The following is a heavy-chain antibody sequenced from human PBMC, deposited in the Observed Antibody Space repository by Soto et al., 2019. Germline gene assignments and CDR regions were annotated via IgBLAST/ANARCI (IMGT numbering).Heavy chain of an antibody. CDR1: GGTFSSYG. CDR2: ITPLSGTA. J-gene: IGHJ1*01. V-gene: IGHV1-69*01. Sequence: QVQLVQSGTEVKKPGTSLKVSCKASGGTFSSYGISWVRQAPGQGLEWMGGITPLSGTAYYVQKFQDRVTITADESTSTVYMELSSLRSEDTAVYYCVRVNRYAGRSEYFQQWGQGTLVIVS. D-gene: IGHD2-15*01. CDR3: VRVNRYAGRSEYFQQ.